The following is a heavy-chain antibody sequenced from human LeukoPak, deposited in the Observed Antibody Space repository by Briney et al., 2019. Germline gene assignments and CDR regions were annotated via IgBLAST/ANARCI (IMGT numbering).Heavy chain of an antibody. V-gene: IGHV1-18*01. CDR1: GYTFTSYG. J-gene: IGHJ4*02. CDR3: ARDPGYYDSSGSIIDDY. D-gene: IGHD3-22*01. CDR2: ISAYNGNT. Sequence: ASVKVSCKASGYTFTSYGISWVRQAPGQGLEWMGWISAYNGNTNYAQKLQGRVTMTTDTSTSTAYMELRSLRSDDTAVYYCARDPGYYDSSGSIIDDYWGQGALVTVSS.